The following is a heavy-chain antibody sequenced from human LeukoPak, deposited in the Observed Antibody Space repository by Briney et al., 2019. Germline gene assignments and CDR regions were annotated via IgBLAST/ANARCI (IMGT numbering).Heavy chain of an antibody. J-gene: IGHJ3*02. CDR1: GYTFTSYD. CDR2: MNPNSGNT. CDR3: ARGMEDSLDAFDI. V-gene: IGHV1-8*01. D-gene: IGHD2-15*01. Sequence: ASVKVSCKASGYTFTSYDIHWVRQATGQGLEWMGWMNPNSGNTGYAQKFQGRVTMTRNTSISTAYMELSSLRSEDTAVYYCARGMEDSLDAFDIWGQGTMVTVSS.